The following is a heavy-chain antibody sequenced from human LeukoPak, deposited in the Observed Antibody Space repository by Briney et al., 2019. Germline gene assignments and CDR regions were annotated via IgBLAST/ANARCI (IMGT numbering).Heavy chain of an antibody. CDR3: VRHAATRHNYGMDV. CDR2: INHSGST. Sequence: PSETLSLTCAVYAGSFSGYYWSWIRQPPGKGLEWIGEINHSGSTNYNPSLKSRVTISVDTSKNQFSLKLSSVTAADTAVYYCVRHAATRHNYGMDVWGQGTTVIVSS. V-gene: IGHV4-34*01. CDR1: AGSFSGYY. D-gene: IGHD6-13*01. J-gene: IGHJ6*02.